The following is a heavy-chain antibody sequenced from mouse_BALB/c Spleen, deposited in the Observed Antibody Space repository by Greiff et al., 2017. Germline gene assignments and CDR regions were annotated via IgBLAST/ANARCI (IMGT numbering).Heavy chain of an antibody. D-gene: IGHD2-3*01. CDR1: GYTFTSYW. J-gene: IGHJ4*01. CDR3: ARRMMVTTGAMDY. V-gene: IGHV1-52*01. Sequence: QVQLQQPGAELVRPGASVKLSCKASGYTFTSYWMNWVKQRPEQGLEWIGRIDPHDSETHYNQKFKDKAILTVDKSSSTAYMQLSSLTSEDSAVYYCARRMMVTTGAMDYWGQGTSVTVSS. CDR2: IDPHDSET.